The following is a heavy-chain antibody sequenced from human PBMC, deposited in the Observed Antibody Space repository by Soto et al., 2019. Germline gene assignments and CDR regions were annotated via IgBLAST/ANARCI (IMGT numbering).Heavy chain of an antibody. D-gene: IGHD1-20*01. Sequence: EVQLVESGGGLVKPGGSLRLSCAASGFTFSSYSMNWVRQAPGKGLEWVSSISSSSSYIYYADSVKGRFTISRDNAKNSLYLQMNSLRAEDTAVYYCARDFNCNRPKYNWFDPWGQGTLVTGSS. V-gene: IGHV3-21*01. CDR2: ISSSSSYI. J-gene: IGHJ5*02. CDR3: ARDFNCNRPKYNWFDP. CDR1: GFTFSSYS.